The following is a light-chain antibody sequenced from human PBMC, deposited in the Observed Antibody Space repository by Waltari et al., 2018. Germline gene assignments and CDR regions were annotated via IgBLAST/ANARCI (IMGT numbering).Light chain of an antibody. V-gene: IGLV2-23*02. CDR2: EVP. J-gene: IGLJ2*01. CDR3: CSFAGRGFSVI. CDR1: SSDVGKYNL. Sequence: QSALTQPASVSGSPGQSTTISCTGTSSDVGKYNLVSWYQPHPGAVPNLMIYEVPKPHSGVSDRFAGSKAGNTASLTITGSQAEDEADYFCCSFAGRGFSVIFGGGTKLTVL.